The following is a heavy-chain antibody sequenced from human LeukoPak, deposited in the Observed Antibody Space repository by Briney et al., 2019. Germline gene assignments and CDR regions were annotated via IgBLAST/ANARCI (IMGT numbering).Heavy chain of an antibody. CDR1: GFSFSPYN. Sequence: GGSLRLSCAASGFSFSPYNMNWVRQAPGKGLEWISSISTGSRYILYADSVKGRFTISRDNAKNSLYLQMNSLRAEDTAVYYCARDPSSGWYLKGWFDPWGQGTLVTVSS. J-gene: IGHJ5*02. CDR2: ISTGSRYI. V-gene: IGHV3-21*01. D-gene: IGHD6-19*01. CDR3: ARDPSSGWYLKGWFDP.